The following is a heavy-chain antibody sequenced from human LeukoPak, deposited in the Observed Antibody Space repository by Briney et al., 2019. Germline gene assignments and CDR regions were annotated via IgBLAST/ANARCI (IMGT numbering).Heavy chain of an antibody. CDR3: ARHFIVPAATFNWFDP. Sequence: QPSETLSLTCAVYGGSFSGYYWSWIRQPPGKGLEWIGEINHSGSTNYNPSLKSRVTISVDTSKNQFSLKLSSVTAADTAVYYCARHFIVPAATFNWFDPWGQGTLVTVSS. J-gene: IGHJ5*02. D-gene: IGHD2-2*01. V-gene: IGHV4-34*01. CDR1: GGSFSGYY. CDR2: INHSGST.